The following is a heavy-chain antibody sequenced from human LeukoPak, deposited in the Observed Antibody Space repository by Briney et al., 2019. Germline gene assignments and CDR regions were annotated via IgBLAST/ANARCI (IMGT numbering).Heavy chain of an antibody. Sequence: PSETLSLTCTVSGGSTSSYYWSWIRQPPGKGLEWIGYIYYGGSTNYNPSLKSRVTISVDTSKNQFSLKLISVTAADTAVYYCARWEGGTLDYWGQGTLVTVSS. J-gene: IGHJ4*02. V-gene: IGHV4-59*01. CDR2: IYYGGST. CDR1: GGSTSSYY. CDR3: ARWEGGTLDY. D-gene: IGHD2-15*01.